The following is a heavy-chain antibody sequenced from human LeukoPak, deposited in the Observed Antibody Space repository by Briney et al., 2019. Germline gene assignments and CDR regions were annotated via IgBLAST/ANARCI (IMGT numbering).Heavy chain of an antibody. Sequence: GESLKISCKGSGYSFTSYWIGWVRQMPGKGLEWMGIIYPGDSDTRYSPSFQGQFTISADKSISTAYLQWSSLKASDTAMYYCARFGRPIAARCWFDPWGQGTLVTVSS. CDR1: GYSFTSYW. D-gene: IGHD6-6*01. J-gene: IGHJ5*02. CDR3: ARFGRPIAARCWFDP. CDR2: IYPGDSDT. V-gene: IGHV5-51*01.